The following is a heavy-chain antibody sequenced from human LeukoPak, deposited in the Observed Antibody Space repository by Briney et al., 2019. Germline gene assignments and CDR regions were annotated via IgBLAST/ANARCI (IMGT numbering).Heavy chain of an antibody. CDR3: ARVSVVVPAALRLDY. CDR2: IHHSGST. D-gene: IGHD2-2*02. Sequence: SETLSLTCTVSGYSISSGYYWGWIRQPPGRGLEWIGTIHHSGSTNYNPSLKSRVTISVDTSKNQFSLKLSSVTAADTAVYYCARVSVVVPAALRLDYWGQGTLVTVSS. V-gene: IGHV4-38-2*02. J-gene: IGHJ4*02. CDR1: GYSISSGYY.